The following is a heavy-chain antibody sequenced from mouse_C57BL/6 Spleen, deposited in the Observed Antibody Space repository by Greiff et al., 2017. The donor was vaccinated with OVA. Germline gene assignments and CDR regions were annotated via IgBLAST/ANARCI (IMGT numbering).Heavy chain of an antibody. V-gene: IGHV5-16*01. CDR1: GFTFSDYY. J-gene: IGHJ2*01. CDR2: INYDGSST. Sequence: EVHLVESEGGLVQPGSSMKLSCTASGFTFSDYYMAWGRQVPEKGLEWVANINYDGSSTYYLDSLKSRFIISRDNAKNILYLQMSSLKSEDTATYYCARNYYSNYFDYWGQGTTLTVSS. CDR3: ARNYYSNYFDY. D-gene: IGHD2-5*01.